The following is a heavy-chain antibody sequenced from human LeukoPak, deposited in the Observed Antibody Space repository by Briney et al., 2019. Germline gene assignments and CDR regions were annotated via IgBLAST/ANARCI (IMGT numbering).Heavy chain of an antibody. CDR2: ISGSGGST. V-gene: IGHV3-23*01. Sequence: QPGGSLRLSCAASGFTFSSYAMSWVRQAPGKGLEWVSAISGSGGSTYYADSVKGRFTISRDNSKNTLYLQMNSLRAEDTAVYYCSKVCYYYGDIYLDYWGQGTLVTVSS. J-gene: IGHJ4*02. CDR1: GFTFSSYA. CDR3: SKVCYYYGDIYLDY. D-gene: IGHD3-22*01.